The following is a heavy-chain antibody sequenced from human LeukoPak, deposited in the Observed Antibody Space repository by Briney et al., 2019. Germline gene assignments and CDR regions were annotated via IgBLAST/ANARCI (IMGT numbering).Heavy chain of an antibody. J-gene: IGHJ2*01. CDR2: ISYDGSNK. D-gene: IGHD3-9*01. CDR3: ARVGEYYDILSGYQNSYFDL. CDR1: GFTFSSYG. Sequence: GGSLRLSCEASGFTFSSYGMHWVRQAPGKGLEWVAVISYDGSNKYYADSVKGRFTISRDNSKNTLYLQMNSLRTEDTAVYYCARVGEYYDILSGYQNSYFDLWGRGTLVTVSS. V-gene: IGHV3-30*03.